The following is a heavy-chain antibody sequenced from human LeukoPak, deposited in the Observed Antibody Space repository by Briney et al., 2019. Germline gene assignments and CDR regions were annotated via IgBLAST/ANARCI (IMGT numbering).Heavy chain of an antibody. V-gene: IGHV3-9*01. D-gene: IGHD5-18*01. CDR1: GFTFDDYA. Sequence: PGRSLRLSCAASGFTFDDYAMHWVRQAPGKGLEWVSGISWNSGSIGYADSVKGRFTISRDNAKNSLYLQMNSLRAEDTAVYYCARHSYENWFDPWGQGTLVTVSS. CDR3: ARHSYENWFDP. CDR2: ISWNSGSI. J-gene: IGHJ5*02.